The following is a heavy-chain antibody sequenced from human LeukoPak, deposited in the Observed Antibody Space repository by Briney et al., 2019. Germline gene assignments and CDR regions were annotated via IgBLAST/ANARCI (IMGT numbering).Heavy chain of an antibody. V-gene: IGHV3-23*01. CDR2: ISGSGKST. CDR1: GFTFSSYA. Sequence: GGSLRLSCAASGFTFSSYAKSWVRQAPGKGLEWVSAISGSGKSTYYADSVKGRFTISRDNSKNTLYLQMDSLRVEDTAVYYCAKGQKVLTTHGMDVWGQGTTVTVSS. CDR3: AKGQKVLTTHGMDV. D-gene: IGHD4-17*01. J-gene: IGHJ6*02.